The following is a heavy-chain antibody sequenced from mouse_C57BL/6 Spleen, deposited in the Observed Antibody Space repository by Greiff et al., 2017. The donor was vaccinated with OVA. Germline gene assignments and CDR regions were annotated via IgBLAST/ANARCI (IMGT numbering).Heavy chain of an antibody. D-gene: IGHD1-1*01. CDR3: TRGDGSSLCAY. CDR2: IDPETGGT. Sequence: QVQLQQSGAELVRPGASVTLSCKASGYTFTDYEMHWVKQTPVHGLEWIGAIDPETGGTAYNQKFKGKAILTADKSSSTAYMELRSLTSEDSAVYYCTRGDGSSLCAYWGQGTLVTVSA. CDR1: GYTFTDYE. J-gene: IGHJ3*01. V-gene: IGHV1-15*01.